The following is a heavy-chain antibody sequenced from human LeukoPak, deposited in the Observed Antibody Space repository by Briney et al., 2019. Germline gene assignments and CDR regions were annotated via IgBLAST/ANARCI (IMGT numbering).Heavy chain of an antibody. CDR3: ARGPLGSSWHYYYYYGMDV. J-gene: IGHJ6*02. CDR2: VTHSGGT. D-gene: IGHD6-13*01. V-gene: IGHV4-34*01. Sequence: WVRQMPGKGLEWIGEVTHSGGTNYNPSLKSRVTVSVDTSKSQFSLKLSSVTAADTAVYYCARGPLGSSWHYYYYYGMDVWGQGTTVTVSS.